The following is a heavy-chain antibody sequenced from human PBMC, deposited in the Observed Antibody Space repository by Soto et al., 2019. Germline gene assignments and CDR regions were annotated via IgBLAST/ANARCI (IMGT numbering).Heavy chain of an antibody. D-gene: IGHD6-13*01. CDR1: GYSISSGYY. CDR2: IYHSVST. Sequence: AAETLYRTFAVSGYSISSGYYWGWIRPPPLKVLEWIGSIYHSVSTYYNPSLKSRVTIAVDTSNTQFSLKLSSVTAADTAVYYCARAQLRRLLHTYSGRWYDYWGQGTLVTVS. J-gene: IGHJ4*02. V-gene: IGHV4-38-2*01. CDR3: ARAQLRRLLHTYSGRWYDY.